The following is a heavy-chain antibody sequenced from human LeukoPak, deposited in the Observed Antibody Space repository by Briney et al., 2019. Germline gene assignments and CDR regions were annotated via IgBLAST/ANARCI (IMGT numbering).Heavy chain of an antibody. J-gene: IGHJ6*02. CDR3: IRIRTGEHQYGMDV. CDR2: IDTVGNT. V-gene: IGHV3-13*01. D-gene: IGHD7-27*01. Sequence: GGSLRLSCAASGFTFSTYDMHWVRQATGKGLEWVSAIDTVGNTYYAGSVKGRFTVSRENAWNSLYLQMDSLRDGDTAVYYCIRIRTGEHQYGMDVWGQGTTVTVSS. CDR1: GFTFSTYD.